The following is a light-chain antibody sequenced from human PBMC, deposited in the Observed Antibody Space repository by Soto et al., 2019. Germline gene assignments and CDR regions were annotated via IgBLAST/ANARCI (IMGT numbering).Light chain of an antibody. CDR3: APWDDSLNHVV. J-gene: IGLJ2*01. CDR1: SSNIGNNA. CDR2: VNN. V-gene: IGLV1-44*01. Sequence: QLVVTQPPSASGTPGQRVTISCSGSSSNIGNNAVNWYQQLPGTAPRLLIYVNNLRPSGVPDRFSGSKSGTSASLAISDLQSEDEGVYFCAPWDDSLNHVVFGGGTKLTVL.